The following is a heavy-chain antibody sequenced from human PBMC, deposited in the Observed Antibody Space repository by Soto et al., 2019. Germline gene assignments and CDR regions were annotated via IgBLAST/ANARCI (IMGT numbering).Heavy chain of an antibody. J-gene: IGHJ5*01. V-gene: IGHV4-30-4*01. CDR3: ARGRYCLTGRCFPNWFDS. Sequence: QVQLLESGPGLVKPSQTLSLTCSVSGDSISNLDYFWAWIRQPPGQALEYIGYIYKSATTYYNPSFEGRVAISVDTSKSQFSLNVPSVTAADTAVYFCARGRYCLTGRCFPNWFDSWGQGALVTVSS. CDR2: IYKSATT. D-gene: IGHD7-27*01. CDR1: GDSISNLDYF.